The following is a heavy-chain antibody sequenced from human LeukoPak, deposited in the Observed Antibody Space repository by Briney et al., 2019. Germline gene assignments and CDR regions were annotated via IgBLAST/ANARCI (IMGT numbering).Heavy chain of an antibody. CDR3: ARGKGLWDKTIDY. D-gene: IGHD1-26*01. CDR1: GYTFTGYY. V-gene: IGHV1-8*02. CDR2: MNPNSGNT. Sequence: ASVKVSCKASGYTFTGYYMHWVRQAPGQGLEWMGWMNPNSGNTGYAQKFQGRVTMTRNTSISTAYMELSSLRSEDTAVYYCARGKGLWDKTIDYWGQGTLVTVSS. J-gene: IGHJ4*02.